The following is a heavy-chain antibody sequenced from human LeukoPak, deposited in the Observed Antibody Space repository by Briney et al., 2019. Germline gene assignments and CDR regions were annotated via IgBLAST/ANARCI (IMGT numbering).Heavy chain of an antibody. CDR2: INHSGST. J-gene: IGHJ4*02. CDR1: GGSFSGYY. V-gene: IGHV4-34*01. D-gene: IGHD2-15*01. CDR3: ARWINCSGGSCSYYFDY. Sequence: SETLSLTCAVYGGSFSGYYWSWIRQPPGKGLVWIGEINHSGSTNYNPSLKSRVTISVDTSKNQFSLKLSSVTAADTAVYYCARWINCSGGSCSYYFDYWGQGTLVTVSS.